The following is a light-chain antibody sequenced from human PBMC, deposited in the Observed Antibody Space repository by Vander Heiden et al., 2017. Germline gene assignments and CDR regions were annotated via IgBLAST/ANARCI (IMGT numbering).Light chain of an antibody. J-gene: IGKJ3*01. CDR2: KAS. Sequence: DIQMTQSPSTLSASVGDRFSITCRARQSISSWLAWYQQKPGKAPKRLIYKASSLESGVPSRFSGSGSGTEFTLTISSLQPDDFATYYCQQYNSYPFTFGPGTKVDIK. V-gene: IGKV1-5*03. CDR3: QQYNSYPFT. CDR1: QSISSW.